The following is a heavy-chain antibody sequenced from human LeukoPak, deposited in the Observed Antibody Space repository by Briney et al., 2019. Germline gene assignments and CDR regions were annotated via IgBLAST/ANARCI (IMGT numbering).Heavy chain of an antibody. J-gene: IGHJ5*02. V-gene: IGHV4-34*01. Sequence: PSETLSLTCAVYGGSFSGYYWSWIRQPPGKGLEWIGEINHSGSTNYNPSPKSRVTISVDTSKNQFSLKLSSATAADTAVYYCARARLGYCSSTSCYHGNWFDPWGQGTLVTVSS. CDR1: GGSFSGYY. CDR3: ARARLGYCSSTSCYHGNWFDP. D-gene: IGHD2-2*01. CDR2: INHSGST.